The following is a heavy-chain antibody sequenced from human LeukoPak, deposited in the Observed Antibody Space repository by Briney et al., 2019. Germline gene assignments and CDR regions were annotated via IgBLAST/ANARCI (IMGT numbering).Heavy chain of an antibody. CDR2: IKSKTDGGTT. Sequence: GGSLRLSCAASGFTFSNAWMSWVRQAPGKGLEWVGRIKSKTDGGTTDYAAPVKGRFTISRDDSKNTLYLQMNSLKTEDTAVYYCTTPIEDSSGWTVEGHYWGQGTLVTVSS. CDR1: GFTFSNAW. CDR3: TTPIEDSSGWTVEGHY. D-gene: IGHD6-19*01. J-gene: IGHJ4*02. V-gene: IGHV3-15*01.